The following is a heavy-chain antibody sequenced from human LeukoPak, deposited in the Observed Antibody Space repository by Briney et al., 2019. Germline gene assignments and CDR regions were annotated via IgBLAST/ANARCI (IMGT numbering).Heavy chain of an antibody. J-gene: IGHJ4*02. CDR1: GGSISSYY. CDR2: IYYSGST. D-gene: IGHD2-15*01. CDR3: ARMVAATSCFDY. Sequence: SETLSLTCTVSGGSISSYYWSWIRQPPGKGLEWIGYIYYSGSTNYNPSLKSRVTISVDTSKNQFSLKLSSVTAADTAVYYCARMVAATSCFDYWGQGTLVTVSS. V-gene: IGHV4-59*12.